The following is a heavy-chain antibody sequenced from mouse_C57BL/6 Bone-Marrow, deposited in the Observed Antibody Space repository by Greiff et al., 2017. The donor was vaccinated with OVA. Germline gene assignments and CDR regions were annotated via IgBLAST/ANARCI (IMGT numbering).Heavy chain of an antibody. CDR1: GFSLTSYA. CDR2: IWTGGGT. D-gene: IGHD6-1*01. Sequence: VKLMESGPGLVAPSQSLSITCTVSGFSLTSYAISWVSQPPGKGLEWLGVIWTGGGTNYNSDLKSRLSISNDNSKSQVFLKMNSLRTDATARYYCACSYYGGSPAWFAYWGQGTLVTVSA. CDR3: ACSYYGGSPAWFAY. J-gene: IGHJ3*01. V-gene: IGHV2-9-1*01.